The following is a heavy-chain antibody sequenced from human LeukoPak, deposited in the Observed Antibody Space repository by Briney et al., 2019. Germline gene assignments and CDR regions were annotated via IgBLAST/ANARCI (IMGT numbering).Heavy chain of an antibody. Sequence: GGSLRLSCAASGFTFSSYSMNWVRQAPGKGLEWVSSISSSSYIYYADSVKGRFTISRDNAKNSLYLQMNSLRAEDTAVYYCARGGRQWLDFDYWGQGTLVTVSP. CDR3: ARGGRQWLDFDY. D-gene: IGHD6-19*01. CDR2: ISSSSYI. J-gene: IGHJ4*02. V-gene: IGHV3-21*01. CDR1: GFTFSSYS.